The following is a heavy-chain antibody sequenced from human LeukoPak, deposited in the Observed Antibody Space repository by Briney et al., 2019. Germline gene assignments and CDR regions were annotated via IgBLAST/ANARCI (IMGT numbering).Heavy chain of an antibody. J-gene: IGHJ3*02. Sequence: ASVKVSCKVSGYTLTELSMHWVRQAPGKGLEWMGGFDPEDGETIYAQKFQGRVTVTEDTSTDTAYMELSSLRSEDTAVYYCARGRELRYFDWLLNYAFDIWGQGTMVTVSS. CDR1: GYTLTELS. CDR3: ARGRELRYFDWLLNYAFDI. V-gene: IGHV1-24*01. CDR2: FDPEDGET. D-gene: IGHD3-9*01.